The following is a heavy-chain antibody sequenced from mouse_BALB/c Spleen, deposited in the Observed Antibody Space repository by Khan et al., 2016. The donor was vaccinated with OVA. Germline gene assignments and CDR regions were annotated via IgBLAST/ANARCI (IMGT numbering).Heavy chain of an antibody. J-gene: IGHJ4*01. D-gene: IGHD2-10*01. CDR2: IWSDGST. Sequence: VELVESGPGLVAPSQNLSITCTISGFSLTNYGIHWVRQPPGKGLEWLVVIWSDGSTTYNSALKSRLTISKDNSKSQVFLKMNSLQTDDTAIYFCARQPYYHYNIMDYWSQGTSVTVSS. CDR1: GFSLTNYG. CDR3: ARQPYYHYNIMDY. V-gene: IGHV2-6-1*01.